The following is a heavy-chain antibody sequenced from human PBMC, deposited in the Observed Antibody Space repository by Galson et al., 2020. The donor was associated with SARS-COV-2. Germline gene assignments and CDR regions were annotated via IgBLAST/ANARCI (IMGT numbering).Heavy chain of an antibody. D-gene: IGHD2-8*02. CDR3: ARDWDYRAAVPEYCEGMDV. J-gene: IGHJ6*01. V-gene: IGHV3-21*01. CDR2: INSSSSYI. Sequence: GGSLRLSCTASGFTFSSYSMNWVRQAPGKGLEWVSSINSSSSYIYYADPVKGRFTISRDNAKNSLYLQMNSLRADDTAVYYCARDWDYRAAVPEYCEGMDVWGRGTTVSVS. CDR1: GFTFSSYS.